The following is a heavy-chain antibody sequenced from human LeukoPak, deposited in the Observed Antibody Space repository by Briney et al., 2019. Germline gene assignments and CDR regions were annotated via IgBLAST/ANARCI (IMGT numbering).Heavy chain of an antibody. CDR3: ARELVPAAMRSFDY. V-gene: IGHV1-69*04. D-gene: IGHD2-2*01. CDR1: GGTFSSYA. Sequence: SVKVSCKASGGTFSSYAISWVRQAPGQGLEWMGRIIPILGIANYAQKFQGRVTITADKSTSTAYMELSSLRSEDTAVYYCARELVPAAMRSFDYWGQGTLVTVSP. J-gene: IGHJ4*02. CDR2: IIPILGIA.